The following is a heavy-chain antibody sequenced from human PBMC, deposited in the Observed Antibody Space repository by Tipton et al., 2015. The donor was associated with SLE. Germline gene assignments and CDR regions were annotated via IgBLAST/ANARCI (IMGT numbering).Heavy chain of an antibody. Sequence: LRLSCTVSSGSITTNPYYWGWVRQPPGKGLEWIGSIDYTGSTYYNPSLKSRVPLSIDTSNNYFSLELSSVTAADTAVYYCARVPYGSGSYVWPDYFDYWGRGALVTVSS. CDR2: IDYTGST. D-gene: IGHD3-10*01. V-gene: IGHV4-39*02. J-gene: IGHJ4*02. CDR1: SGSITTNPYY. CDR3: ARVPYGSGSYVWPDYFDY.